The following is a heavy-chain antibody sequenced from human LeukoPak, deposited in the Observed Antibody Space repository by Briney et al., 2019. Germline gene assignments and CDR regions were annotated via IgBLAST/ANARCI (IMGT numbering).Heavy chain of an antibody. CDR2: IYYSGST. V-gene: IGHV4-59*01. J-gene: IGHJ4*02. D-gene: IGHD5-18*01. CDR3: AGIHGYSYGPLFDY. CDR1: GGSISSYC. Sequence: SETLSLTCTVSGGSISSYCWSWIRQPPGKGLEWIGYIYYSGSTNYNPSLKSRVTISVDTSKNQFSLKLSSVTAADTAVYYCAGIHGYSYGPLFDYWGQGTLVTVSS.